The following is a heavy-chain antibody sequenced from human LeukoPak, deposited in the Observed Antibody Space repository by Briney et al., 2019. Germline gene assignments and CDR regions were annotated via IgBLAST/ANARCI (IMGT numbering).Heavy chain of an antibody. J-gene: IGHJ4*02. V-gene: IGHV3-30*18. CDR2: ISYDGSNK. CDR1: GFTFSSYG. CDR3: AKDASVGAGDY. Sequence: PGRSLRLSCAASGFTFSSYGMHWVRQAPGKGLEWVAVISYDGSNKYYADSVKGRFTISRDNSKNTLYLQMNSLRAEDTAVYYCAKDASVGAGDYWGQGTLVTVSS. D-gene: IGHD1-26*01.